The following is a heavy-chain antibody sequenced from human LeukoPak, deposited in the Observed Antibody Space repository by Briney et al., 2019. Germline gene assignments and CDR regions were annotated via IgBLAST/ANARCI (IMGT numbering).Heavy chain of an antibody. CDR3: ARGRVLLWFGVKGYFDY. CDR2: INHSGST. V-gene: IGHV4-34*01. CDR1: GGSFSGYY. J-gene: IGHJ4*02. Sequence: PSETLSLTCAVYGGSFSGYYWSWIRQPPGKGLEWIGEINHSGSTNYNPSLKSRVTISVDTFKNQFSLKLSSVTAADTAVYYCARGRVLLWFGVKGYFDYWGQGTLVTVSS. D-gene: IGHD3-10*01.